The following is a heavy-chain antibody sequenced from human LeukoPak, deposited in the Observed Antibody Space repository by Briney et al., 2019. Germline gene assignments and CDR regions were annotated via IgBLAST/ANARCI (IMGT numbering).Heavy chain of an antibody. CDR3: TRGLTPRPPDY. V-gene: IGHV1-18*04. D-gene: IGHD3-9*01. Sequence: GASVKVSCKASGYTFTSYYMHWVRQAPGQGLEWMGRISVYNADTNYAQNLQGRVTMTRDTSTSTAYMELRSLRSDDTAVHYCTRGLTPRPPDYWGQGTLVTVSS. CDR2: ISVYNADT. CDR1: GYTFTSYY. J-gene: IGHJ4*02.